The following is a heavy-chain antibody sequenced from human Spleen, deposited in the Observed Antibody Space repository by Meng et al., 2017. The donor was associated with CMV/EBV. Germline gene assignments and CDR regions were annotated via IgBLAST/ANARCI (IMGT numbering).Heavy chain of an antibody. Sequence: ASVKVSCKASGYTFTSYDINWVRQAIGQGLEWMGWMNPNSGNTGYAQKFQGRVTITRNTPISTAYMELSSLRSEDTAVYYCARGLSPFMYCSSTSIAAAGLDYWGQGTLVTVSS. J-gene: IGHJ4*02. CDR1: GYTFTSYD. CDR3: ARGLSPFMYCSSTSIAAAGLDY. CDR2: MNPNSGNT. V-gene: IGHV1-8*03. D-gene: IGHD6-13*01.